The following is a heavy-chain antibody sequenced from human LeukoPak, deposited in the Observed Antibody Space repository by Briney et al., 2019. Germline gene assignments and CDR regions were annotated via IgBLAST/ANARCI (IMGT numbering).Heavy chain of an antibody. V-gene: IGHV3-48*03. Sequence: GGSLRLSCAASGFTFSSYEMNWVRQAPGKGLEWVSYISSSGSTIYYADSVKGRFTISRDNAKNSLYLQMNSLRAEDTAVYYCARDWMEGATFEFQGPVDYWGQGTLVTVAS. CDR2: ISSSGSTI. J-gene: IGHJ4*02. D-gene: IGHD1-26*01. CDR3: ARDWMEGATFEFQGPVDY. CDR1: GFTFSSYE.